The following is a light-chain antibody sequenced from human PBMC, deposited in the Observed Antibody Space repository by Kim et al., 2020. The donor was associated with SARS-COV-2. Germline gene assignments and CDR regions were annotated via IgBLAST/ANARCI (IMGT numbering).Light chain of an antibody. CDR2: TND. J-gene: IGLJ2*01. CDR3: AAWDYSLSGYVV. Sequence: QGVTIPCYGCSANSGISCVSWYEQLPGTAPKLLMCTNDRRPSGLPARFSGSKSGTSASLAISGLRSEDEADYYCAAWDYSLSGYVVFGGGTQLTVL. CDR1: SANSGISC. V-gene: IGLV1-47*01.